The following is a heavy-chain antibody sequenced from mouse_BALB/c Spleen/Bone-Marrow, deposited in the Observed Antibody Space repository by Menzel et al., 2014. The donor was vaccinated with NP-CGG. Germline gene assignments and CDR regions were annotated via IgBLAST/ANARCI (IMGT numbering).Heavy chain of an antibody. D-gene: IGHD2-1*01. J-gene: IGHJ3*01. CDR1: GYTFTSYW. Sequence: QVQLKESGPELAKPGASVKMSCRASGYTFTSYWMNWVKQRPVQGLEWIGYINPTSGYTEHNQKFKDKATLTTDKSSSTAYMQLSSLTSEDSAVYYCTTGGNDWFAYWGQGTLVTVSA. CDR3: TTGGNDWFAY. CDR2: INPTSGYT. V-gene: IGHV1-7*01.